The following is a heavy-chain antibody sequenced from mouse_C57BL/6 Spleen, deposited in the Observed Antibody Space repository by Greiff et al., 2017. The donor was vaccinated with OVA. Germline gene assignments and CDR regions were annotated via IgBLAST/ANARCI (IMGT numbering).Heavy chain of an antibody. V-gene: IGHV1-22*01. D-gene: IGHD1-1*01. CDR1: GYTFTDYN. Sequence: VQLQQSGPELVKPGASVKMSCKASGYTFTDYNMHWVKQSHGKSLEWIGYINPNNGGTSYNQKFKGKATLTVNKSSSTAYMELRSLTSEDSAVYYCAREGDYYGSSPWFAYRGQGTLVTVSA. CDR2: INPNNGGT. J-gene: IGHJ3*01. CDR3: AREGDYYGSSPWFAY.